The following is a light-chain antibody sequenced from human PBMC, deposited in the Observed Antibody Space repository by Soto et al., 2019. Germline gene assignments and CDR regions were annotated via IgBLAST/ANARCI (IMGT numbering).Light chain of an antibody. CDR2: GAS. CDR1: QSVRSN. V-gene: IGKV3-15*01. CDR3: QQYNNWRA. J-gene: IGKJ1*01. Sequence: EIVMTQSPATLSVSPGERATLSCRASQSVRSNLAWYQQKPGQAPRLLIYGASTRATGIPARFSGSGSETEFTLTISSLQSEDFAVYYCQQYNNWRAFGQGTKVEIK.